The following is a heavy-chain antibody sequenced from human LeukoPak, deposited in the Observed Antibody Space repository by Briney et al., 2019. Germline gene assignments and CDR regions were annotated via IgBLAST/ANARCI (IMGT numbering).Heavy chain of an antibody. Sequence: GGSLRLSCAASGFTFSDYYMSWIRQAPGKGLEWVSYISSSGSTIYYADSVKGRFTISRDNAKNSLYLQMSSLRAEDTAVYYCARDSSGYYHAFDIWGQGTMVTVSS. J-gene: IGHJ3*02. CDR3: ARDSSGYYHAFDI. CDR1: GFTFSDYY. CDR2: ISSSGSTI. V-gene: IGHV3-11*01. D-gene: IGHD3-22*01.